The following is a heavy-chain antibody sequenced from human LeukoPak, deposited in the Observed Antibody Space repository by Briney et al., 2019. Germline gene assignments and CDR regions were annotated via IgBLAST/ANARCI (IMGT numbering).Heavy chain of an antibody. CDR2: ISGSGDTT. CDR3: AKKRDAFDI. CDR1: SFTFSTFA. Sequence: GESLRLSCTVSSFTFSTFAMSWVRQAPGKGLEWVAGISGSGDTTYYAESVKGRFTISRDNSRTTLYLQMNRLRAEDTAIYYCAKKRDAFDIWGQGTVVTVSS. D-gene: IGHD5-24*01. J-gene: IGHJ3*02. V-gene: IGHV3-23*01.